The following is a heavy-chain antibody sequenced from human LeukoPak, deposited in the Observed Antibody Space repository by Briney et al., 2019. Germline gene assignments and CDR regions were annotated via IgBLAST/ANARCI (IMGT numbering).Heavy chain of an antibody. CDR3: AITYSSGWYSSEINCFAP. D-gene: IGHD6-19*01. CDR1: GGTFISYT. Sequence: AVKVSCKGSGGTFISYTISWVRQAPGRGGEGMGRMIPSLGRANYAQKFQGRVTITAHKSTSTAYMELSSLRSEHTAVYYCAITYSSGWYSSEINCFAPWGQGTLVTVSS. CDR2: MIPSLGRA. J-gene: IGHJ5*02. V-gene: IGHV1-69*02.